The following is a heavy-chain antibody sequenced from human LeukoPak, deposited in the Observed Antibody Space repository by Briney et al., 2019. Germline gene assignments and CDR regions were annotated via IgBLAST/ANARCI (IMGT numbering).Heavy chain of an antibody. Sequence: ASVKVSCEASGYTFTSYGISWVRQAPGQGLEWMGWISAYNGNTNYAQKLQGRVTMTTDTSTSTAYMELRSLRSDDTAVYYCAREWANDFWSGYLPYYYYGMDVWGQGTTVTVSS. J-gene: IGHJ6*02. D-gene: IGHD3-3*01. CDR1: GYTFTSYG. V-gene: IGHV1-18*01. CDR3: AREWANDFWSGYLPYYYYGMDV. CDR2: ISAYNGNT.